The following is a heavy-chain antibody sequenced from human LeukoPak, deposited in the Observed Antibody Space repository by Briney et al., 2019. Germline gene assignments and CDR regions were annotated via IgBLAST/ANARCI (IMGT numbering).Heavy chain of an antibody. CDR1: GYTFTDYY. D-gene: IGHD3-3*01. Sequence: ASVKVSCKASGYTFTDYYIHWVRQAPGQGLEWMGWINPDSGYTNYAQKFQGRVTMTRDTSINTAYMELSRLTSDDTAVYYCATDPRTTVFGTFRYYMDVWGEGTTVAVSS. V-gene: IGHV1-2*02. J-gene: IGHJ6*03. CDR2: INPDSGYT. CDR3: ATDPRTTVFGTFRYYMDV.